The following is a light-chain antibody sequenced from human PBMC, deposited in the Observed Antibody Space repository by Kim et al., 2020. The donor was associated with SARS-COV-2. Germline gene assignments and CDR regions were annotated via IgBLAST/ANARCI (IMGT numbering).Light chain of an antibody. CDR1: SSDVGAYKY. V-gene: IGLV2-14*01. CDR3: SSYARSSSYV. J-gene: IGLJ1*01. CDR2: DVS. Sequence: QSALTQPASVSGSPGQSITISCTGTSSDVGAYKYVSWYQQHPGKAPELMIFDVSERPSGISNRFSGSKSCNTASLTISGLQAEDEADYYCSSYARSSSYVFGTGTKVTVL.